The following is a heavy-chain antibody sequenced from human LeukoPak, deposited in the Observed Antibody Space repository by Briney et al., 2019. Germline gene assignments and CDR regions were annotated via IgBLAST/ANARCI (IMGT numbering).Heavy chain of an antibody. J-gene: IGHJ4*02. CDR2: IIPIFGTA. D-gene: IGHD1-14*01. CDR1: GGTFSSYA. V-gene: IGHV1-69*13. Sequence: SVKVSCKASGGTFSSYAISWVRQAPGQGLEWMGGIIPIFGTANYAQKFQGRVTITADESTSTAYMELCSLRSEDTAVYYCARDLFRPRPGGGYYFDYWGQGTLVTVSS. CDR3: ARDLFRPRPGGGYYFDY.